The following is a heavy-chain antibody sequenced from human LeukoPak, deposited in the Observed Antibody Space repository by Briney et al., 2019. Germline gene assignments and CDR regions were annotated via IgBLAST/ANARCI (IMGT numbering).Heavy chain of an antibody. Sequence: PSQTLSLTCTVSGGSISSGDYYWSWIRQPPGKGLEWIGYIYYSGSTYYNPSLKSRVTISVDTSKNQFSLKLSSVTAADTAVYYCARDLRQLPSLYYFDYWGQGTLVTVSS. V-gene: IGHV4-30-4*08. CDR3: ARDLRQLPSLYYFDY. CDR1: GGSISSGDYY. J-gene: IGHJ4*02. D-gene: IGHD2-2*01. CDR2: IYYSGST.